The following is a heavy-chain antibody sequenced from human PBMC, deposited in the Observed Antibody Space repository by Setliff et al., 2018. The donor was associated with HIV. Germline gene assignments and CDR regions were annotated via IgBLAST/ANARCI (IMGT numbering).Heavy chain of an antibody. D-gene: IGHD3-22*01. J-gene: IGHJ4*02. V-gene: IGHV3-73*01. Sequence: GGSLRLSCAASGFTFSNYVFHWVRQAPGKGLEWVGRIRSKANSYATEYAASVKGRFTISRDDSKNTAYLQMNSLKTEDTAVYYCSSSYFDTSGWGSAYWGQGTLVTVSS. CDR3: SSSYFDTSGWGSAY. CDR1: GFTFSNYV. CDR2: IRSKANSYAT.